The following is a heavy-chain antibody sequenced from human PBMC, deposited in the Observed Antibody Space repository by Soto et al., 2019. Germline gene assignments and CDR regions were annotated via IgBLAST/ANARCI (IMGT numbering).Heavy chain of an antibody. CDR3: ATGRYSDNGNSYFSLLV. D-gene: IGHD3-22*01. V-gene: IGHV3-23*01. CDR2: ISGSGGST. CDR1: GFTFSSYA. J-gene: IGHJ4*01. Sequence: EVQLLESGGGLVQPGGSLRLSCAASGFTFSSYAMSWVRQAPGKGLEWVSAISGSGGSTYYADSVKGRFTISRDNSKNTLYLQMNSLRAEDTAVYYCATGRYSDNGNSYFSLLVWGHGTLVTVSS.